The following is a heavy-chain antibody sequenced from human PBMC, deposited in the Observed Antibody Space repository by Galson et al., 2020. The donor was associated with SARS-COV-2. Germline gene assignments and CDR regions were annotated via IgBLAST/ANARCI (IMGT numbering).Heavy chain of an antibody. V-gene: IGHV3-49*04. Sequence: GESLKISCTASGFTFDDYAISWVRQTPGEGLEWVPFIRNNVYGETTEYAASVKGRFTISRDDSKSIAYLQMDSLKTEDTAIYYCTRGGASARYYFDYWGQGTLVTVSA. CDR2: IRNNVYGETT. CDR1: GFTFDDYA. CDR3: TRGGASARYYFDY. D-gene: IGHD1-26*01. J-gene: IGHJ4*02.